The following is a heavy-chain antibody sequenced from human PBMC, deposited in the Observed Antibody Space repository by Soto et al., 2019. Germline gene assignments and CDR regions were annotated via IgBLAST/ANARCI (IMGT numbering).Heavy chain of an antibody. CDR3: ARGRKESLIRQGMDV. CDR1: GFTFISYA. CDR2: ISGSGGNT. Sequence: EVQLLESGGGLVQPGGSLRLSCAASGFTFISYAMSWFRQAPGKGLECVSVISGSGGNTYYADSMKGRFTISRDTSKTTTYLKMNSLRAEETAVYYCARGRKESLIRQGMDVWGQGTTVTVSS. V-gene: IGHV3-23*01. J-gene: IGHJ6*02. D-gene: IGHD1-1*01.